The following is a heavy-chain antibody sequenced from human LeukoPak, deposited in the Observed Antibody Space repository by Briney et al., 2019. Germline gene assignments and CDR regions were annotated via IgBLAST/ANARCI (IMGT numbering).Heavy chain of an antibody. J-gene: IGHJ4*02. D-gene: IGHD2-2*01. V-gene: IGHV3-30*18. CDR2: ISYDGSNK. CDR3: AKDLSRRDALLDY. CDR1: GFTFSSYG. Sequence: PRGSLRLSCAASGFTFSSYGMHWVRQAPGKGLEWGAVISYDGSNKYYADSVKGRFTISRDNSKNTLYLQMNSLRAEDTVVYYCAKDLSRRDALLDYWGQETLVTVSS.